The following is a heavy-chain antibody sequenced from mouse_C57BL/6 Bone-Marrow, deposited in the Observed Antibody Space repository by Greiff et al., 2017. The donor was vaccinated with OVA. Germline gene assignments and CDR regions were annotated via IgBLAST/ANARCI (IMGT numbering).Heavy chain of an antibody. V-gene: IGHV5-6*01. J-gene: IGHJ3*01. CDR3: ARMDTTFAD. D-gene: IGHD2-2*01. CDR1: GFTFSSSG. CDR2: ISSGGSYT. Sequence: EVQVVESGGDLVKPGGSLKLSCAASGFTFSSSGMSWVRQTPDKRLEWVATISSGGSYTYYPDSVKGRFTISRDNAKNTLYLQMSSLKSEDTAMYYCARMDTTFADWGQGNLVTVSA.